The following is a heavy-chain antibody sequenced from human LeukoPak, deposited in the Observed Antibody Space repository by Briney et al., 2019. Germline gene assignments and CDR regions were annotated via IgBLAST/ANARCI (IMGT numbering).Heavy chain of an antibody. J-gene: IGHJ4*02. CDR2: IYHSGNT. D-gene: IGHD5-12*01. CDR3: ARRTTVAPEYHFGS. V-gene: IGHV4-59*08. Sequence: SETLSLTCTVSGGSISGYYWTWIRQPPGKRLEWLGYIYHSGNTNYNPSLKSRVTISLDMSKNQFSLKLTSVTAADTAVYYCARRTTVAPEYHFGSWGQGILVTVSP. CDR1: GGSISGYY.